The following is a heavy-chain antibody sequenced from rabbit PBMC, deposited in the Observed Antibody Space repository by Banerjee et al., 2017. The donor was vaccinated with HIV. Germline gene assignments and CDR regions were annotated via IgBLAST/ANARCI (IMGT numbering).Heavy chain of an antibody. CDR1: GFDFSSYY. D-gene: IGHD4-1*01. CDR3: ARDDSSGWGRNL. V-gene: IGHV1S7*01. J-gene: IGHJ4*01. Sequence: QLKESGGGLVQPGGSLKLSRKASGFDFSSYYMSWVRQAPGKGLEWIGYIDPVFGSTYYASWVNGRFTISSHNAQNTLYLQLNSLTAADTATYFCARDDSSGWGRNLWGLGTLVTVS. CDR2: IDPVFGST.